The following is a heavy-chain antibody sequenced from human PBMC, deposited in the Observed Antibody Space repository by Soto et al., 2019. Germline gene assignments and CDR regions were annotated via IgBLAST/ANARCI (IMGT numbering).Heavy chain of an antibody. CDR1: GGTFSSYA. CDR3: ATNVVDTAMVTSSTPFDY. J-gene: IGHJ4*02. V-gene: IGHV1-69*13. D-gene: IGHD5-18*01. Sequence: SVKVCYKASGGTFSSYAISWVRQAPGQGLEWMGGIIPIFGTANYTQKFQGRVTITADESTSTAYMELSSLRSEDTAVYYCATNVVDTAMVTSSTPFDYWGQGTLVTVPS. CDR2: IIPIFGTA.